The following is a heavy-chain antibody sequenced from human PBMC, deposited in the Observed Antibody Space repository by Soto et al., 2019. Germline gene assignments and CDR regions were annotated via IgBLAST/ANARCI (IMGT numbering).Heavy chain of an antibody. J-gene: IGHJ5*02. CDR3: ASEGYYDSSGYLRWFDP. CDR2: IYHSGST. V-gene: IGHV4-38-2*01. Sequence: PSETLSLTCAVSGYSISSGYYWGWIRQPPGKGLEWIGSIYHSGSTYYNPSLKSRVTISVDTSKNQLSLKLSSVTAADSAVYYCASEGYYDSSGYLRWFDPWGQGTLVTVSS. D-gene: IGHD3-22*01. CDR1: GYSISSGYY.